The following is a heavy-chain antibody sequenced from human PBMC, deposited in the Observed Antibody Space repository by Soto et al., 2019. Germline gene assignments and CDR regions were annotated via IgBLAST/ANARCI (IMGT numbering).Heavy chain of an antibody. D-gene: IGHD6-13*01. CDR3: ARGKRGSSWYRGEEKYYYYGMDV. CDR2: INHSGST. V-gene: IGHV4-34*01. Sequence: SETLSLTCTAYGESFNGYYWSWIRQPPGKGLEWIGEINHSGSTNYNPSLKSRVTCSIETSKRQFSLKVRSVTAADTAVYYCARGKRGSSWYRGEEKYYYYGMDVWGQGTPVTVSS. CDR1: GESFNGYY. J-gene: IGHJ6*02.